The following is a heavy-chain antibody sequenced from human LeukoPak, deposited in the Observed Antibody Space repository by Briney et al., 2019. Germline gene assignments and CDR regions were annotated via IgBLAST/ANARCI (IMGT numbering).Heavy chain of an antibody. CDR2: INTNTGNP. V-gene: IGHV7-4-1*02. J-gene: IGHJ4*02. CDR3: ARQKTDYYDSSGYYIFDY. D-gene: IGHD3-22*01. Sequence: ASVKVSCKASGYTFTSYGISWVRQAPGHGLEWMGWINTNTGNPTYAQGFTGRFVFSLDTSVSTAYLQISSLKAEDTAVYYCARQKTDYYDSSGYYIFDYWGQGTLVTVSS. CDR1: GYTFTSYG.